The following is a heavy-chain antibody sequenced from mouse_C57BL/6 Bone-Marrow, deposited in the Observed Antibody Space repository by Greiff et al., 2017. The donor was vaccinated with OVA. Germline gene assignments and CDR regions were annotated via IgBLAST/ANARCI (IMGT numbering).Heavy chain of an antibody. Sequence: VQLQQSGAELVRPGTSVKVSCKASGYAFTNYLIEWVKQRPGQGLEWIGVINPGSGGTNYNEKFKGKATLNADKSSSTAYMQLSSLTSEDSAVYFCARRGDSSGRFDYWGQGTTLTVSS. D-gene: IGHD3-2*02. CDR3: ARRGDSSGRFDY. CDR1: GYAFTNYL. V-gene: IGHV1-54*01. J-gene: IGHJ2*01. CDR2: INPGSGGT.